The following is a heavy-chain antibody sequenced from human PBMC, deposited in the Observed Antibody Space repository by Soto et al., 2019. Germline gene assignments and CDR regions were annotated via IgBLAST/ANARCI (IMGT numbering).Heavy chain of an antibody. CDR3: ARAWVVVTAPDY. CDR1: GYTFTSYA. V-gene: IGHV1-3*05. J-gene: IGHJ4*02. D-gene: IGHD2-21*02. CDR2: INAGNGNT. Sequence: QVQLVQSGAEEKKPGASVKVSCKASGYTFTSYAMHWVRQAPGQRLEWMGWINAGNGNTKYSQKFQGRVTITRDTSASTAYMELSSLRSEDTAVYYCARAWVVVTAPDYWAPGTLVTVSS.